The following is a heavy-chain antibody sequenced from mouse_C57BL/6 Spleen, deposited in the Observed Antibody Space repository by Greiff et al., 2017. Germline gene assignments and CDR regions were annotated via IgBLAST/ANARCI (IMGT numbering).Heavy chain of an antibody. CDR3: ARVVTNAMDY. V-gene: IGHV1-55*01. Sequence: QVQLQQSGAELVKPGASVKMSCKASGYTFTSYWITWVKQRPGQGLEWIGDIYPGSGSTNYNEKFKSKDTLTVDTSSSTAYMQLSSLTSEDSAVYYCARVVTNAMDYWGQGTSVTVSS. J-gene: IGHJ4*01. D-gene: IGHD2-2*01. CDR1: GYTFTSYW. CDR2: IYPGSGST.